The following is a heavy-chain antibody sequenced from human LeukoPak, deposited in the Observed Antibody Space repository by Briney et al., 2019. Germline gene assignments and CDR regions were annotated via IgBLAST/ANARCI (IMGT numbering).Heavy chain of an antibody. CDR3: ARLRGMVATLYYMDV. CDR1: GYTFISYD. J-gene: IGHJ6*03. D-gene: IGHD5-12*01. V-gene: IGHV1-8*01. CDR2: MNPNSGNT. Sequence: ASVKVSCKASGYTFISYDINWVRQATGQGLEWMGWMNPNSGNTGYAQKFQGRVTMTRNTSISTAYMELSSLRSEDTAVYYCARLRGMVATLYYMDVWGKGTTVTVSS.